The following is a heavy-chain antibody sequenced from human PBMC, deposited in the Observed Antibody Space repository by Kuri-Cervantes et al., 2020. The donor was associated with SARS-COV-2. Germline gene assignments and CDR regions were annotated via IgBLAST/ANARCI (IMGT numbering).Heavy chain of an antibody. CDR2: MNPNSGNT. D-gene: IGHD3-3*01. CDR3: ARGRETYDFWSGYYHHSMSDY. V-gene: IGHV1-8*03. CDR1: GYTFTSYG. J-gene: IGHJ4*02. Sequence: ASVKVSCKASGYTFTSYGISWVRQAPGQGLEWMGWMNPNSGNTGYAQKFQGRVTITRNTSISTAYMELSSLRSEDTAVYYCARGRETYDFWSGYYHHSMSDYWGQGTLVTVSS.